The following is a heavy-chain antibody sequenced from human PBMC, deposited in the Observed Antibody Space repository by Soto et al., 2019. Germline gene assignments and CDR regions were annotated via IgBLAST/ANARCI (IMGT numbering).Heavy chain of an antibody. V-gene: IGHV1-69*02. CDR3: AASPSFWQNYYYGAMDV. CDR2: IIPILGIA. Sequence: GASVKVSCKASGGTFSSYTISWVRQAPGQGLEWMGRIIPILGIANYAQKFKGRVTITADKSTSTAYMELSGLRSEDTAVYYCAASPSFWQNYYYGAMDVWGQGTTVTVSS. CDR1: GGTFSSYT. J-gene: IGHJ6*02.